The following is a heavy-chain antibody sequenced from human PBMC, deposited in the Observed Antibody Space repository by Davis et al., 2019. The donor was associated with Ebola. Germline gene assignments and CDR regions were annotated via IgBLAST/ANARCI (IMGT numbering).Heavy chain of an antibody. CDR2: LRADISAE. CDR3: AKRWQVAYFGS. Sequence: PGGSLRLSCAASGFTFYGLHWVRQPPGKGLQWVAFLRADISAEYYEDSVKGRFTVSRDNSKNIFFLQMDSLTSEDTAVYYCAKRWQVAYFGSWGQGTLVTVSS. J-gene: IGHJ4*02. CDR1: GFTFYG. D-gene: IGHD2-15*01. V-gene: IGHV3-30*02.